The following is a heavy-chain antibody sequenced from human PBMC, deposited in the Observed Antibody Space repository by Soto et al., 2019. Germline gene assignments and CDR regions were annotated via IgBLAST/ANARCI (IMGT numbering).Heavy chain of an antibody. CDR2: ISSEGTTT. CDR3: AIQDCTNDVCLEAAVTVGGALES. V-gene: IGHV3-74*01. D-gene: IGHD2-8*01. J-gene: IGHJ1*01. Sequence: EVQLVESGGGLVQPGKALRLSCAASGLTFSKYWMHWVRQAPGKGPVWVSYISSEGTTTDYADSVKGRFTISRDNAKNPVYLQMDSLRVEGTAVYYCAIQDCTNDVCLEAAVTVGGALESWGQGAQVTVSS. CDR1: GLTFSKYW.